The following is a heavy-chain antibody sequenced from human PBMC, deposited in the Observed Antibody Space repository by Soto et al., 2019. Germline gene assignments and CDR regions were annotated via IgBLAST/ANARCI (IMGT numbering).Heavy chain of an antibody. CDR3: ATGNNYFDY. V-gene: IGHV1-69*06. CDR2: IIPIFGTA. Sequence: QVQLVQSGAEVKKPGASVKVSCKASGYTFNKNWIHWVRQAPGQGLEWMGGIIPIFGTANYAQKFQGRVTITADKSTSTAYMELSSLRSEDTAVYYCATGNNYFDYWGQGTLVTVSS. CDR1: GYTFNKNW. J-gene: IGHJ4*02.